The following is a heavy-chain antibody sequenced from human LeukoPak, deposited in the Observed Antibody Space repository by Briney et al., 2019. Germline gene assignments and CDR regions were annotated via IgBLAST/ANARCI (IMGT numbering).Heavy chain of an antibody. J-gene: IGHJ5*02. D-gene: IGHD6-19*01. Sequence: PGGSLRLSCAASGFTFSSYGMHWVRQAPGKGLEWLAIIWDDGTNEFYVDSVKGRFTISRDNSKNTLFLQMNSLRAEDTAVYYCARDGHHSSGSGGWFDPWGQGTLVTVSS. CDR1: GFTFSSYG. CDR2: IWDDGTNE. V-gene: IGHV3-33*01. CDR3: ARDGHHSSGSGGWFDP.